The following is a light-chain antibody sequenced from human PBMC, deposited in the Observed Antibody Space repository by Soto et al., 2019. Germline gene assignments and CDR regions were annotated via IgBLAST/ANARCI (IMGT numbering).Light chain of an antibody. CDR3: TSYTTTTLEV. CDR1: RNDVGLYNY. Sequence: QSVLTQPASVSASPGQSITISCTGTRNDVGLYNYVSWYQHHPGNAPKLIIYGVSDRPSGVSNRFSGSKSGHTASLTISGLQAEDEADYYCTSYTTTTLEVFGTGTKLTVL. CDR2: GVS. J-gene: IGLJ1*01. V-gene: IGLV2-14*01.